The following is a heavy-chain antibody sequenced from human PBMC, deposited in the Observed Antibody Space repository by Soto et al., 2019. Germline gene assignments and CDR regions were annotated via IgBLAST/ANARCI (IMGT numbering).Heavy chain of an antibody. V-gene: IGHV4-4*02. Sequence: SETLSLTCAVSGGSISSSNWWSWVRQPPGKGLEWIGEIYHSGSTNYNPSLKSRVTTSVDKSKNQFSLKLSSVTAADTAVYYCARARKTYWSPYYYDSSGYYYAGFDPWGQGTLVTVSS. CDR1: GGSISSSNW. CDR2: IYHSGST. J-gene: IGHJ5*02. CDR3: ARARKTYWSPYYYDSSGYYYAGFDP. D-gene: IGHD3-22*01.